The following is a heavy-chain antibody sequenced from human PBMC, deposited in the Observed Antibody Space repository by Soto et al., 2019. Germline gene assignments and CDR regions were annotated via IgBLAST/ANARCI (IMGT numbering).Heavy chain of an antibody. V-gene: IGHV4-39*01. CDR3: ARRNYDSSGYYFDY. D-gene: IGHD3-22*01. J-gene: IGHJ4*02. CDR1: GGSISSSSYY. Sequence: QLQLQESGPGLVKPSETLSLTCTVSGGSISSSSYYWGWIRQPPGKGLEWIGSLYYSGDSFYNPSLKSRVTISVDTSKNQFSLNLSSVTAADTAVYYCARRNYDSSGYYFDYWGQGTLVTVSS. CDR2: LYYSGDS.